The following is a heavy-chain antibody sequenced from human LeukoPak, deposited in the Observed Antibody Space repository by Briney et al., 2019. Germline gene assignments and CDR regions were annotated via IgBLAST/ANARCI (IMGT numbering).Heavy chain of an antibody. V-gene: IGHV4-59*01. D-gene: IGHD4-11*01. CDR1: GGSISSYY. J-gene: IGHJ4*02. CDR2: VRYSGTT. Sequence: SETLSLTCTVSGGSISSYYWSWVRQPPGKGLEFIGHVRYSGTTNYNPSLRSRVTISIDTSKKHFFLKLKSVTAADTAVYYCATGYSDFRVEGRYFYSWGQGTLVTVSS. CDR3: ATGYSDFRVEGRYFYS.